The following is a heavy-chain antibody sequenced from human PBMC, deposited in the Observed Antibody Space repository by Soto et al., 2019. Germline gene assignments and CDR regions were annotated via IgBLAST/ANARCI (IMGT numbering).Heavy chain of an antibody. Sequence: GESLNISCNASGYRFSIYLIGWVRQMPGKGLERMGIIYPGDSETTYSPSFQGLVTISADKSISTAYLQWSSLKASDTAMYYWAKAKLERRYDVFDFWGQGTMVPVPS. CDR3: AKAKLERRYDVFDF. J-gene: IGHJ3*01. V-gene: IGHV5-51*01. CDR1: GYRFSIYL. D-gene: IGHD1-1*01. CDR2: IYPGDSET.